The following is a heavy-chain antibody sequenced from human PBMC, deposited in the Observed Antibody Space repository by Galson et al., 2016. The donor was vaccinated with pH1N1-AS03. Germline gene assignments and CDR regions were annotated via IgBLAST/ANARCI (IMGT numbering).Heavy chain of an antibody. J-gene: IGHJ4*02. CDR2: INKDEDER. CDR1: GSSISSGA. CDR3: ARWSNNWDWAIDY. D-gene: IGHD1-1*01. V-gene: IGHV3-7*01. Sequence: SLRLSCAVSGSSISSGAMTWVRQAPGKGLEWVATINKDEDERYYMGSVKGRCTISRDNVRNSLYLQMNSLRDEDTGVYFCARWSNNWDWAIDYWGQGTLVTVSS.